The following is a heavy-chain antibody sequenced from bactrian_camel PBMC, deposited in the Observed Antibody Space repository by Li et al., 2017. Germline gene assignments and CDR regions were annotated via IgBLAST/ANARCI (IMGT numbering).Heavy chain of an antibody. CDR1: GFTYSSDY. J-gene: IGHJ6*01. CDR2: IDSDGST. CDR3: SARRTYAASCPRTPPDFTY. Sequence: HVQLVESGGGSVQAGGSLRLSCAASGFTYSSDYDSGCMGWFRQAPGKEREAVAAIDSDGSTSYADSVKGRFTISQDKHRNMLILQMNNLQPEDTSTYYCSARRTYAASCPRTPPDFTYWGQGTQVTVS. D-gene: IGHD1*01. V-gene: IGHV3S55*01.